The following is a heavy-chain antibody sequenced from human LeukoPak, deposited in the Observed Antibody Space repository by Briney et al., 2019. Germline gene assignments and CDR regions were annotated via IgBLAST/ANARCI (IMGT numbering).Heavy chain of an antibody. D-gene: IGHD2-15*01. V-gene: IGHV4-38-2*02. CDR1: GYSISSGYY. J-gene: IGHJ6*02. CDR3: ARDSSPLGYCSGGSCYYGMDV. Sequence: SETLSLTCTVSGYSISSGYYWGWIRQPPGKGLEWIGSIYYSGSTYYNPSLKSRVTISVDTSKNQFSLKLSSVTAADTAVYYCARDSSPLGYCSGGSCYYGMDVWGQGTTVTVSS. CDR2: IYYSGST.